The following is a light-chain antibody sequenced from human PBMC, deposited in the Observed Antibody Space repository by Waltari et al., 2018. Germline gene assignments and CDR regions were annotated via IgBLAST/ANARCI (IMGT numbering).Light chain of an antibody. CDR3: MQGTHWPYT. V-gene: IGKV2-30*02. J-gene: IGKJ2*01. Sequence: DVVMTPSPLSLSVTLGQAAPISCKSSQSLVHSDGNTHLNWFQQRPGQSPRRLIYRVSNRDSGVPDRFSGSGSGTDFALKINKVEAEDVGIYYCMQGTHWPYTFGQGTKLDIK. CDR2: RVS. CDR1: QSLVHSDGNTH.